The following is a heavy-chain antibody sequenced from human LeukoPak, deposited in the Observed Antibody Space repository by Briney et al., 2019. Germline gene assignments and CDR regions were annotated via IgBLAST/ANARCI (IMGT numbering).Heavy chain of an antibody. Sequence: GGSLRLSCAASGFTFRSYGMNWVRQAPGKGLEWVSAISGGGVTTYYADSVKGRFTISRDNSKNTLYLQMNSLRAEDTAVYYCAKVSYSGSYGPADYWGQGTLVTVSS. J-gene: IGHJ4*02. CDR1: GFTFRSYG. D-gene: IGHD1-26*01. CDR2: ISGGGVTT. CDR3: AKVSYSGSYGPADY. V-gene: IGHV3-23*01.